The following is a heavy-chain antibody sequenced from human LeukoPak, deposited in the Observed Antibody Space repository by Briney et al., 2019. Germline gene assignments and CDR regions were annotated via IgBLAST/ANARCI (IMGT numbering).Heavy chain of an antibody. CDR3: ARGTLSPHDF. Sequence: PSETLSLTCTVSGGSVSSGNYYWSWIRQPPGKGLEWIGYIYYSGTTNYNPSLKSRVIISVDTSKNQFSLKLSSVNAADTAVYYCARGTLSPHDFWVQGTLVTVSS. J-gene: IGHJ4*02. CDR2: IYYSGTT. CDR1: GGSVSSGNYY. D-gene: IGHD5/OR15-5a*01. V-gene: IGHV4-61*01.